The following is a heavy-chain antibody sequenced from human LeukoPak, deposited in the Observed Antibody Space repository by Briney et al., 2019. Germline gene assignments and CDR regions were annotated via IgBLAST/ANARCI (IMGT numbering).Heavy chain of an antibody. CDR2: IIPIFGTA. D-gene: IGHD3-3*01. V-gene: IGHV1-69*13. Sequence: ASVKVSCKASGGTFSSYAISWVRQAPGQGLEWMGGIIPIFGTANYAQKFQGRVTITADESTSTAYVELSSLRSEDTAVYYCARAHYDFWSGYPKPVYYMDVWGKGTTVTVSS. CDR1: GGTFSSYA. J-gene: IGHJ6*03. CDR3: ARAHYDFWSGYPKPVYYMDV.